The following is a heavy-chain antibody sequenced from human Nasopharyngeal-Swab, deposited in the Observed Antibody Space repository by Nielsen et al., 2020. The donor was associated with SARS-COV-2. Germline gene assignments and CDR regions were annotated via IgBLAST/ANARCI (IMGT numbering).Heavy chain of an antibody. V-gene: IGHV3-11*04. Sequence: GESLKTSCAASGFTFSDYYMSWIRQAPGKGPEWVSYISSSGSTIYYADSVKGRFTISRDNAKNSLYLQMNSLRAEDTAVYYCARRGGYGTPVDYWGQGTLVTVSS. CDR3: ARRGGYGTPVDY. J-gene: IGHJ4*02. CDR1: GFTFSDYY. CDR2: ISSSGSTI. D-gene: IGHD5-18*01.